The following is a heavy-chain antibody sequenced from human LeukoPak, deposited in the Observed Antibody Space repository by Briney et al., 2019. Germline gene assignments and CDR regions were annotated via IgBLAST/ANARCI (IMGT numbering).Heavy chain of an antibody. D-gene: IGHD3-10*01. J-gene: IGHJ6*03. CDR1: GFTFSSYA. CDR2: ISSNGSST. V-gene: IGHV3-64*01. CDR3: ARNGMVRGVIVVGYYMDV. Sequence: GGSLRLSCAASGFTFSSYAMHWVRQAPGKGLEYVSAISSNGSSTYYANSVKGRFTISRDNSKNTLYLQMGSLRAEDMAVYYCARNGMVRGVIVVGYYMDVWGKGTTVTVSS.